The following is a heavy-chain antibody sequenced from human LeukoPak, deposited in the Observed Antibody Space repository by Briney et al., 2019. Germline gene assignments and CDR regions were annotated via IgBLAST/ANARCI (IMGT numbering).Heavy chain of an antibody. V-gene: IGHV4-34*01. D-gene: IGHD5-12*01. CDR3: ARRGFSSYDRGGFDY. CDR1: GGSFSGFY. CDR2: IDHNGDT. J-gene: IGHJ4*02. Sequence: SETLSLTCAVYGGSFSGFYWTWIRQSSGKGLEWIGKIDHNGDTDYNPSLKSRVSISLDTSENQFSLNLRSVTAADTAVYYCARRGFSSYDRGGFDYWGQGTLVTVSS.